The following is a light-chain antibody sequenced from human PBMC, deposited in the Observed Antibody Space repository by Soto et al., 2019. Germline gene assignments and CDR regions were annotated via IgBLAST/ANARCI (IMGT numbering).Light chain of an antibody. CDR2: EVS. J-gene: IGLJ2*01. V-gene: IGLV2-14*01. Sequence: QSALTQPASVSGSPGQSITISCTGTSSDVGGYNYVSWYQHHPGKAPKLMIYEVSNRPSGVSNRFSGSKSGNTASLTISGLQAEDEADYYSSSCTSSSTLVFGGGTKVTVL. CDR3: SSCTSSSTLV. CDR1: SSDVGGYNY.